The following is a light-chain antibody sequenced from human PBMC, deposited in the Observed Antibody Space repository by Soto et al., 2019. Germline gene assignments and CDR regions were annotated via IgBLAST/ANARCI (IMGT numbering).Light chain of an antibody. CDR3: ISYTRSSTYV. CDR2: DVT. CDR1: SSDVGGYNY. V-gene: IGLV2-14*03. J-gene: IGLJ1*01. Sequence: QSALTQPASVSGSPGQSITISCTGTSSDVGGYNYVSWYQQHPGKAPKLMIYDVTYRPSGVSNRFSGSKSGNTASLTISGLQAEDEADYYCISYTRSSTYVFGTGTKVTVL.